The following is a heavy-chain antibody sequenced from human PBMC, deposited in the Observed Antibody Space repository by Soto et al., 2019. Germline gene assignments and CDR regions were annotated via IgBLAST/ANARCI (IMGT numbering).Heavy chain of an antibody. CDR1: GFTVSTKY. CDR2: IYSGGST. CDR3: ARDPWAADY. J-gene: IGHJ4*02. D-gene: IGHD3-16*01. Sequence: EVQLVESGGGLVQPGGSLRLSCAASGFTVSTKYMSWVRQATGKGLEWVSVIYSGGSTFYADSVRGRFTISRDNSKNTVYLQMNSLRAEDTAVYYCARDPWAADYWGQGTLVTVSS. V-gene: IGHV3-66*01.